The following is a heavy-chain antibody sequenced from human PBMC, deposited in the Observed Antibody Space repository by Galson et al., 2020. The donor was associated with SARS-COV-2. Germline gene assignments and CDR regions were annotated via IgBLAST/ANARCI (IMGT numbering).Heavy chain of an antibody. CDR3: ARDVGGDYGEWFDP. V-gene: IGHV1-2*02. J-gene: IGHJ5*02. D-gene: IGHD4-17*01. CDR2: INPNSGGT. CDR1: GYTFTGYY. Sequence: GESLKISCKASGYTFTGYYMHWVRQAPGQGLEWMGWINPNSGGTNYAQKFQGRVTMTRDTSISTAYMELSRLRSDDTAVYYCARDVGGDYGEWFDPWGQGTLVTVSS.